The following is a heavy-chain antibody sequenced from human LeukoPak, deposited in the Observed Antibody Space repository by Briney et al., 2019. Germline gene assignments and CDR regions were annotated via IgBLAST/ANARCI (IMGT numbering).Heavy chain of an antibody. D-gene: IGHD3-10*01. Sequence: PGGSLRLSCATSGFTFDSYWMSWVRQAPGKGLEWVANIKEDGSEKYYVDSVKGRFTISRDNAKNSVYLQMNSLRAEDTAVYYCAREGVRGSEAIDAFDIWGQGTLVTVSS. CDR1: GFTFDSYW. CDR3: AREGVRGSEAIDAFDI. CDR2: IKEDGSEK. J-gene: IGHJ3*02. V-gene: IGHV3-7*04.